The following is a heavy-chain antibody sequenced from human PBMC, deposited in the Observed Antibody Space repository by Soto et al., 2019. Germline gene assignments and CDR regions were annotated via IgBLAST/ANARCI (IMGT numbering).Heavy chain of an antibody. Sequence: SETLSLTCAVSGVSISSGNWWTWVRQTPQRGLEYIGEIFHDGTANYYPSFERRVAISVDTSKNQFSLKLTSVTAADTAIYFYERPVCDSRLDYTFFDFCGQGALVTVSS. CDR1: GVSISSGNW. V-gene: IGHV4-4*02. CDR2: IFHDGTA. D-gene: IGHD3-3*01. CDR3: ERPVCDSRLDYTFFDF. J-gene: IGHJ4*02.